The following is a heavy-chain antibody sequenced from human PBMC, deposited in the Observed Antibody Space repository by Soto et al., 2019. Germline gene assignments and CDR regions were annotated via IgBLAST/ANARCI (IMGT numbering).Heavy chain of an antibody. J-gene: IGHJ4*02. CDR2: ISAYNGNT. V-gene: IGHV1-18*01. CDR3: ARDAPGYDSRRLDY. Sequence: GASVKVSCKASGYTFTSYGISWVRQAPGQGLEWMGWISAYNGNTNYAQRLQGRVTMTTDTSTSTAYMELRSLRSDDTAVYYCARDAPGYDSRRLDYWGQGTLVTVSS. D-gene: IGHD3-22*01. CDR1: GYTFTSYG.